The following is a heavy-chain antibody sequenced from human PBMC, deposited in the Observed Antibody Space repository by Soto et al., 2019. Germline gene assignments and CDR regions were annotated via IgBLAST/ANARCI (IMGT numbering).Heavy chain of an antibody. D-gene: IGHD3-22*01. CDR3: SHGRSYSEISVFFGRGGIDY. Sequence: PVKVSCKSSGGTFSSYAISWVRQAPGQGLEWMGGIIPIFGTANYAQKFQGRVTITADKSTSTAYMELSSLRSEDTAVYYCSHGRSYSEISVFFGRGGIDYWG. J-gene: IGHJ4*01. CDR2: IIPIFGTA. CDR1: GGTFSSYA. V-gene: IGHV1-69*06.